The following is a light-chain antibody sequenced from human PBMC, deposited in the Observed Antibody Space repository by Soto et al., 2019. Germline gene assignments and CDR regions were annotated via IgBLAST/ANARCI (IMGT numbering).Light chain of an antibody. Sequence: QSVLTQPPSVSAAPGQKVTISCSGSSSNIGNDYVSWYQQLPGTAPKLLIYDNNKRPSGIPDRFSGSKSGTSATLGISGLQTGYEADYYCGTWDSSLNDSVFGTGTKLTVL. J-gene: IGLJ1*01. CDR2: DNN. CDR3: GTWDSSLNDSV. CDR1: SSNIGNDY. V-gene: IGLV1-51*01.